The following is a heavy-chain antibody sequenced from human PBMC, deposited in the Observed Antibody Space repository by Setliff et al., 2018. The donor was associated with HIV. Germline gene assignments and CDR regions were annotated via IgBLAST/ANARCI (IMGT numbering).Heavy chain of an antibody. J-gene: IGHJ4*02. CDR3: VTGYNSVWYSVF. Sequence: SETLSLTCAVSGHSISSGYFCGWIRQTPGKGLEWIGNIYQSGNAYYNPSLKSRVTISVDTSRNRFSLKLSSVTAADTAVYYCVTGYNSVWYSVFWGQGILVTVSS. V-gene: IGHV4-38-2*01. CDR2: IYQSGNA. CDR1: GHSISSGYF. D-gene: IGHD6-13*01.